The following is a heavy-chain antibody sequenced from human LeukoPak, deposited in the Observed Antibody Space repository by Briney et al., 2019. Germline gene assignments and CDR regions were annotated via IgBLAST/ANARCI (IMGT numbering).Heavy chain of an antibody. D-gene: IGHD2-15*01. CDR3: AKDGVVAALGDSWLDP. CDR1: GFTFDDYA. Sequence: GSLRLSCAASGFTFDDYAMHWVRQAPGKGLEWVSLITWNGGSTYYADSVKGRFTISRDNSKNSLYLQMNSLRPEDTALYYCAKDGVVAALGDSWLDPWGQGTLVTVSS. J-gene: IGHJ5*02. V-gene: IGHV3-43D*03. CDR2: ITWNGGST.